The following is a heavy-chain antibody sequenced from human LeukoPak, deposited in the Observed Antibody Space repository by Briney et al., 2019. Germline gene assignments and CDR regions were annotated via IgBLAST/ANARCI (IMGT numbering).Heavy chain of an antibody. Sequence: QSGGSLRLSCAASGFSFSNYAMSWVRQAPGKGLEWVSAISGRGANTYYADSVKGRFTISRDNSKNTLYLQVNSLRAEDTAVYYCAKVGSYSSGWYKVTDAFDIWGQGTMVTVSS. D-gene: IGHD6-19*01. V-gene: IGHV3-23*01. CDR1: GFSFSNYA. CDR2: ISGRGANT. CDR3: AKVGSYSSGWYKVTDAFDI. J-gene: IGHJ3*02.